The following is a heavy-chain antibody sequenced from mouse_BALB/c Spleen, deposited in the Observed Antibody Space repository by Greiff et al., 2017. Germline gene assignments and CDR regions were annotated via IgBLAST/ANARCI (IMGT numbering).Heavy chain of an antibody. CDR1: GYSITSDYA. CDR2: ISYSGST. Sequence: EVKLVESGPGLVKPSQSLSLTCTVTGYSITSDYAWNWIRQFPGNKLEWMGYISYSGSTSYNPSLKSRISITRDTSKNQFFLQLNSVTTEDTATYYCARGTGTGYWYFDVWGAGTTVTVSS. CDR3: ARGTGTGYWYFDV. J-gene: IGHJ1*01. D-gene: IGHD4-1*01. V-gene: IGHV3-2*02.